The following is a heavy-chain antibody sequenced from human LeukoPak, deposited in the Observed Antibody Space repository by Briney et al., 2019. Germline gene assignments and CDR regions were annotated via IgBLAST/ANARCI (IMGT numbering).Heavy chain of an antibody. J-gene: IGHJ4*02. CDR2: IIPILGIA. V-gene: IGHV1-69*10. D-gene: IGHD3-9*01. CDR1: GGTFSSYA. CDR3: AREGYDILTGYPTY. Sequence: SVKVSCKASGGTFSSYAISWVRQAPGQGLEWMGGIIPILGIANYAQKFQGRVTITADKSTSTAYMELSSLRSEDTAVYYCAREGYDILTGYPTYWGQGTLVTVSS.